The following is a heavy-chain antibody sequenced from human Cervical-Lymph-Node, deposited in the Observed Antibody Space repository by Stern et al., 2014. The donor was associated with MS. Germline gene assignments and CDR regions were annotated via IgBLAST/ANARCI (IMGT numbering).Heavy chain of an antibody. CDR1: GGPIGSGTYY. J-gene: IGHJ6*02. CDR2: IYNSGST. V-gene: IGHV4-61*02. Sequence: QVQLQESGPGLVKPSQTLALTCTVSGGPIGSGTYYWSWIRQPAGKGLEWIGRIYNSGSTSSNPPLQSRVTMSLETSQNHFPPKLSSVTAADTAVYYCARDDAVGATRYHYAMDVWGQGTTVTVSS. D-gene: IGHD1-26*01. CDR3: ARDDAVGATRYHYAMDV.